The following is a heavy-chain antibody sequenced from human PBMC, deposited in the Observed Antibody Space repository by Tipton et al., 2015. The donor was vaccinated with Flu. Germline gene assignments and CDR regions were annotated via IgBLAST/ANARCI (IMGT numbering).Heavy chain of an antibody. CDR1: GYSISTRYY. D-gene: IGHD3-10*01. Sequence: TLSLTCTVSGYSISTRYYWGWIRQPPGKGLEWIACVYHGGATYYNPSLKSRVAISLDTFKNQFSLKLTSVTAADTAVYYCATTTYFYGSGSHDYWGQGTLVTVSA. J-gene: IGHJ4*02. CDR2: VYHGGAT. V-gene: IGHV4-38-2*02. CDR3: ATTTYFYGSGSHDY.